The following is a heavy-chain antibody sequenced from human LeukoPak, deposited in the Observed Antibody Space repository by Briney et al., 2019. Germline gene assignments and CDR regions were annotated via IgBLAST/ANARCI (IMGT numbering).Heavy chain of an antibody. CDR1: GFTFSNSA. V-gene: IGHV3-23*01. CDR3: AKEAVEYFDY. CDR2: ITGSGGGT. J-gene: IGHJ4*02. Sequence: GGSLRLSCAASGFTFSNSAMSWVRQAPGKGLEWVSAITGSGGGTYYADSVKGRFTISRDNSENTLDLQMNSLRAEVTAVYYCAKEAVEYFDYWGQGTLVTVSS.